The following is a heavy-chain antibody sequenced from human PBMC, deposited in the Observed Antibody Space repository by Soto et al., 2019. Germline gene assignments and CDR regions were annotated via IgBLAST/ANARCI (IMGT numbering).Heavy chain of an antibody. J-gene: IGHJ6*03. Sequence: ASVKVSCKASGYTFTSYAMHWVRQAPGQRLEWMGWINAGNGNTKYSQKFQGRVTITRDTSAGTAYMELSSLRSEDTAVYYCARTITMVRGVKLFYYMDVWGKGTTVTVSS. CDR3: ARTITMVRGVKLFYYMDV. D-gene: IGHD3-10*01. V-gene: IGHV1-3*01. CDR2: INAGNGNT. CDR1: GYTFTSYA.